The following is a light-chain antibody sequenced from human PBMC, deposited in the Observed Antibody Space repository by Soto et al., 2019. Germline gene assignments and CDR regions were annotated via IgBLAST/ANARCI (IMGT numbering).Light chain of an antibody. CDR3: QQFAGS. J-gene: IGKJ4*02. CDR1: QCVSPSS. V-gene: IGKV3-20*01. CDR2: GAS. Sequence: EILLTQSPGTLSLSPGERATLSCRASQCVSPSSLAWYQQRPGQSTRLLIYGASSTGTGTPDRFSGRGSGTDFTLIIRRLEAGDFAVYYCQQFAGSFGGGAKVNIK.